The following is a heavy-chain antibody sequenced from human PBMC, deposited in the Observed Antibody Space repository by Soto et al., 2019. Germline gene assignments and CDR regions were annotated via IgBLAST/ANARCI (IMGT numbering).Heavy chain of an antibody. CDR3: AKHLSNGSPDY. CDR2: INAYNGNT. D-gene: IGHD2-15*01. CDR1: GYTFTSYG. V-gene: IGHV1-18*01. J-gene: IGHJ4*02. Sequence: ASVKVSCKASGYTFTSYGISWVRQAPGQGLEWMGWINAYNGNTNYAQKLQGRVTMTTDTSKNTLYLQMNSLRAEDTAVFYCAKHLSNGSPDYWGQGTLVTVSS.